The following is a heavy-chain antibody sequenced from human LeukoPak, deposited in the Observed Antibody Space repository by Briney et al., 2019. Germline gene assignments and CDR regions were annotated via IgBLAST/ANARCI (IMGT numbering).Heavy chain of an antibody. CDR3: ARAGSGYYYYYGMDV. J-gene: IGHJ6*02. Sequence: GASVKVSCKASGYTFICYDINWVRQATGQGLEWMGWMNPNSGNTGYAQKFQGRVTMTRNTSISTAYMDLSSLRSEDTAVYYCARAGSGYYYYYGMDVWGQGTTVTVSS. D-gene: IGHD3-10*01. V-gene: IGHV1-8*01. CDR1: GYTFICYD. CDR2: MNPNSGNT.